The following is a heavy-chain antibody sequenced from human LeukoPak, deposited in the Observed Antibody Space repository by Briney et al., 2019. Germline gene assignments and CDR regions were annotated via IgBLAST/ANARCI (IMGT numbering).Heavy chain of an antibody. Sequence: GGSLRLSCAASGFTFSSYWMHWVRQAPGKGLVWVSRIMSDGSTTSYADSVKGRFTISRANAKNTLYLQMNSMNGEDAAVYYCANCVQLAPSYIDYWGQGTLVTVSS. CDR1: GFTFSSYW. CDR2: IMSDGSTT. D-gene: IGHD6-13*01. J-gene: IGHJ4*02. V-gene: IGHV3-74*01. CDR3: ANCVQLAPSYIDY.